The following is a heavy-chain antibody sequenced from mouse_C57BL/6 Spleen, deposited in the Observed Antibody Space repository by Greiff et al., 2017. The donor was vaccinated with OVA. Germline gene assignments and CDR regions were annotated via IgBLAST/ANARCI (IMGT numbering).Heavy chain of an antibody. CDR1: GYSFTGYY. CDR3: ARRYYYGSSWYFDV. D-gene: IGHD1-1*01. Sequence: EVQLVESGPELVKPGASVKISCKASGYSFTGYYMNWVKQSPEKSLEWIGEINPSTGGTTYNQKFKAKATLTVDKSSSTAYMQLKSLTSEDSAVYYCARRYYYGSSWYFDVWGTGTTVTVSS. CDR2: INPSTGGT. J-gene: IGHJ1*03. V-gene: IGHV1-42*01.